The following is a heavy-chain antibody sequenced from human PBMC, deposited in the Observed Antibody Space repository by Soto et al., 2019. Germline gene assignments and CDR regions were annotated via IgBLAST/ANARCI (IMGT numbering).Heavy chain of an antibody. CDR3: ARDPITLVRGIKRGMDV. Sequence: SETLSLTCTVSGGSISSGAYYWSWIRQHPGKGLEWIGYIYYSGSTYYNPSLKSRLTISVDMSKNQFSLKLSSVTAADTAVYYCARDPITLVRGIKRGMDVWGQGTTVTVPS. D-gene: IGHD3-10*01. CDR1: GGSISSGAYY. V-gene: IGHV4-31*03. J-gene: IGHJ6*02. CDR2: IYYSGST.